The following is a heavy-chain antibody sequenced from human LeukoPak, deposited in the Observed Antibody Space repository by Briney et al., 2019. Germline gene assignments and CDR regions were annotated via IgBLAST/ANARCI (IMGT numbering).Heavy chain of an antibody. CDR3: ARRDGYNSEYYFDY. J-gene: IGHJ4*02. D-gene: IGHD5-24*01. CDR2: IYYSGST. Sequence: SETLPLTCTVSGGSISSSSYYWGWIRQPPGKGLEWIGSIYYSGSTYYNPSLKSRVTISVDTSKNQFSLKLSSVTAADTAVYYCARRDGYNSEYYFDYWGQGTLVTVSS. V-gene: IGHV4-39*01. CDR1: GGSISSSSYY.